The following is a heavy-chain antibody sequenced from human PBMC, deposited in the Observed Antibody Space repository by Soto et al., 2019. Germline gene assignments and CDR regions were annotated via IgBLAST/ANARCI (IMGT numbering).Heavy chain of an antibody. CDR2: ISGSGGST. V-gene: IGHV3-23*01. J-gene: IGHJ6*03. CDR1: GFTFSSYA. Sequence: EVQLLESGGGLVQPGESLRLSCAASGFTFSSYAMSWVRQAPGKGLEWVSAISGSGGSTYYADSVKGRFTISRDNSKNTRYLQMNSLRAEDTAVYYCAKDHGYYYYMDVWGKGTTVTVSS. CDR3: AKDHGYYYYMDV.